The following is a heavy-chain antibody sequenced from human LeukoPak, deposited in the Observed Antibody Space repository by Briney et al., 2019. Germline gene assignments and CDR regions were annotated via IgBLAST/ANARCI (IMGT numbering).Heavy chain of an antibody. Sequence: GGSLRLSCAASGFTFSSYAMSWVRQAPGKGLEWVSVISGSGGSTYYADSVKGRFTISRDNSKNTLYLQMNSLRAEDTAVYYCAKEARYGSGSSYYYYYYMDVWGKGTTVTVSS. CDR1: GFTFSSYA. J-gene: IGHJ6*03. V-gene: IGHV3-23*01. CDR3: AKEARYGSGSSYYYYYYMDV. CDR2: ISGSGGST. D-gene: IGHD3-10*01.